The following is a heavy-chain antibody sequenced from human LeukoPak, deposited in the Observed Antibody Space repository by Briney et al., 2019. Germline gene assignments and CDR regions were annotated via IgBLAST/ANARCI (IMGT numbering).Heavy chain of an antibody. Sequence: GGSLRLSCAASGFTFSSYWMSWVRQAPGEGLVWVSRINSDGSRTNYADSVKGRFTISRDNAKNTVYLQMNSLRAEETAVYFCARGVSGYYGNDLWGQGSLVTVSS. CDR3: ARGVSGYYGNDL. CDR2: INSDGSRT. V-gene: IGHV3-74*01. D-gene: IGHD3-22*01. J-gene: IGHJ5*02. CDR1: GFTFSSYW.